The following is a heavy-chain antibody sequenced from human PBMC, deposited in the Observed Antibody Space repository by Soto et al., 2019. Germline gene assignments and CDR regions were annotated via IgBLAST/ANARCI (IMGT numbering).Heavy chain of an antibody. D-gene: IGHD3-10*01. CDR1: GYIFTSYY. Sequence: GASVKVSCKASGYIFTSYYIHWLRQAPGQGLEWMGWINPFDGSRMFAQSFQGRVTMTRDTSTSTVYMEVSSLRSEDTAVYYCSRVDPGETSPFDHWGQGTLVTVSS. J-gene: IGHJ4*02. CDR3: SRVDPGETSPFDH. V-gene: IGHV1-46*03. CDR2: INPFDGSR.